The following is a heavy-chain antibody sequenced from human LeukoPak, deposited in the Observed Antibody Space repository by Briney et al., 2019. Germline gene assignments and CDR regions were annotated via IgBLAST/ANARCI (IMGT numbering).Heavy chain of an antibody. Sequence: GGSLRLSCAASGFTFSSYAMSWVRQAPGKGLEWVSAISGSGGSTYYADSVKGRFTISRDNSKNTLYLQMNSLRAEDTAVYYCARGETKFGDRPVYWGQGTLVTVSS. CDR1: GFTFSSYA. V-gene: IGHV3-23*01. D-gene: IGHD3-10*01. J-gene: IGHJ4*02. CDR3: ARGETKFGDRPVY. CDR2: ISGSGGST.